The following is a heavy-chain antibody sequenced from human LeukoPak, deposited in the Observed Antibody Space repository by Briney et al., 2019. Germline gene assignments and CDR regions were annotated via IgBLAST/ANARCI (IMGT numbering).Heavy chain of an antibody. J-gene: IGHJ5*02. CDR3: ARGGIVGSRTNWFDP. Sequence: SETLSLTCTVSGGSIGSYCWSWIRQPPGKGLEWIGSIYYSGSTYYNPSLKSRVTISVDTSKNQFSLKLTSVTPADTAVYYCARGGIVGSRTNWFDPWGQGILVTVSS. CDR1: GGSIGSYC. D-gene: IGHD1-26*01. CDR2: IYYSGST. V-gene: IGHV4-39*07.